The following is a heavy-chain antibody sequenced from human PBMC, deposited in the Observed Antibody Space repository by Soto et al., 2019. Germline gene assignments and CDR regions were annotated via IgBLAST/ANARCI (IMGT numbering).Heavy chain of an antibody. V-gene: IGHV3-11*01. J-gene: IGHJ6*02. CDR1: GFTFSDYY. CDR2: VSSSGSTI. Sequence: GGSLRLSCAASGFTFSDYYMSWIRQAPGKGLEWVSYVSSSGSTIYYADSVKGRFTISRDNAKNSLYLQMNSLRAEDTAVYYCARGINYDFWSGQPYGMDVWGQGTTVTVSS. CDR3: ARGINYDFWSGQPYGMDV. D-gene: IGHD3-3*01.